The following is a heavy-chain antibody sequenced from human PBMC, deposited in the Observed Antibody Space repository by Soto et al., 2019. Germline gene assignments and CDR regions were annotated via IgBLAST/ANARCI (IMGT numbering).Heavy chain of an antibody. Sequence: SLRLSCAASGFIFKMYWMHWVRQSPGKGLVWISRIYNDGSYTDYADSVKGRFTISRDNVNDTLYLQMNNLRAEDSGLYYCTRGPRPISTGTGAYWGQGTQVTVSS. CDR3: TRGPRPISTGTGAY. CDR1: GFIFKMYW. V-gene: IGHV3-74*01. CDR2: IYNDGSYT. D-gene: IGHD3-10*01. J-gene: IGHJ4*02.